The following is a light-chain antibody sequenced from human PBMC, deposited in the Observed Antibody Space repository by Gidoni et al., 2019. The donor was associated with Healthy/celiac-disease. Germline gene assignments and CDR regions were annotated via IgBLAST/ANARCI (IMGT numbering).Light chain of an antibody. CDR1: LSVSSY. Sequence: EIVFKQSPATLSLSPGERATLSCRASLSVSSYSAWYQQKPGPAPRLLIYDASNRATGIPARFRGSGSGTDCTLTISSLEPEDFAVYYCQQRSNWPRTFGQGTKLEIK. J-gene: IGKJ2*01. V-gene: IGKV3-11*01. CDR3: QQRSNWPRT. CDR2: DAS.